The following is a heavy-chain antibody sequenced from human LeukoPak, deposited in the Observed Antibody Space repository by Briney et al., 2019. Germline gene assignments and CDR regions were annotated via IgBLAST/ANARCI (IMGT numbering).Heavy chain of an antibody. J-gene: IGHJ4*02. V-gene: IGHV3-53*01. CDR3: ARQTGESTNFDN. CDR1: GFTVSSSY. CDR2: IYSGGTT. D-gene: IGHD2-2*01. Sequence: PGGSLRLSCAASGFTVSSSYISWVRQAPGKGLEWVSAIYSGGTTYYADSVRGRFTISRDNSKNTLYLLKNSLRAEDTAMYHCARQTGESTNFDNWGQGTLVTVSS.